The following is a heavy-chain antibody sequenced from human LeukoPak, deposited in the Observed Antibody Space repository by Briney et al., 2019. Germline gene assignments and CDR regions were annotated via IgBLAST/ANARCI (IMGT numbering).Heavy chain of an antibody. Sequence: GESLKISCKGSGYSFTSYWIGWVRQMPGKGLEWMGIIYPGDSDTRYSPSFQGQVTISADKSISTAYLQWSSLKASDTAMYYCARRGYCSSTSRRYFDYWGQGTLVTVSS. CDR1: GYSFTSYW. CDR2: IYPGDSDT. J-gene: IGHJ4*02. D-gene: IGHD2-2*01. V-gene: IGHV5-51*01. CDR3: ARRGYCSSTSRRYFDY.